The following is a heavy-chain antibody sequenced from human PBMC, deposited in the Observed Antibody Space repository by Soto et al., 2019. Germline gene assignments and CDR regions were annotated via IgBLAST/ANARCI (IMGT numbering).Heavy chain of an antibody. Sequence: QITLKESGPTLVNPTQTLTLTCTFSGFSLSTSGVGVGWIRQPPGKALEGLALTYWNYDKRYSPSLKSRLTITKDTCKNLVVLTMTNMDTVDTATYCCAHRLGAPFYDFRSGYWFDPWGRGTLVTV. CDR2: TYWNYDK. CDR3: AHRLGAPFYDFRSGYWFDP. D-gene: IGHD3-3*01. CDR1: GFSLSTSGVG. J-gene: IGHJ5*02. V-gene: IGHV2-5*01.